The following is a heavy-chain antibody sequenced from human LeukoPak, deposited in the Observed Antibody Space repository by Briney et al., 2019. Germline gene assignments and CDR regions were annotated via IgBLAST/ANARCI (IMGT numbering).Heavy chain of an antibody. Sequence: ASVKVSCKASGYTFTGYYMHWVRQAPGQGLEWMGWINPNSGGTNYAQKFQGRVTMTRDTSISTAYMEPSRLRSDDTAVYYCARDRGAVGPPDYWGQGTLVTVSS. V-gene: IGHV1-2*02. CDR1: GYTFTGYY. CDR3: ARDRGAVGPPDY. D-gene: IGHD6-19*01. J-gene: IGHJ4*02. CDR2: INPNSGGT.